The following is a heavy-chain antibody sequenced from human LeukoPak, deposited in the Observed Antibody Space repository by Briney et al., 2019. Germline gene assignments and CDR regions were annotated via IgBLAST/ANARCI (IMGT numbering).Heavy chain of an antibody. Sequence: GASVKVSCKASGYTFTSYGISWVRQAPGQGLEWMGWISAYNGNTNYAQKLQGRVTMTTDTSTSTAYMELRSLRSDDTAVYYCARYYDILTGYGEDAFDIWGQGTMVTVSS. CDR3: ARYYDILTGYGEDAFDI. CDR1: GYTFTSYG. V-gene: IGHV1-18*01. J-gene: IGHJ3*02. CDR2: ISAYNGNT. D-gene: IGHD3-9*01.